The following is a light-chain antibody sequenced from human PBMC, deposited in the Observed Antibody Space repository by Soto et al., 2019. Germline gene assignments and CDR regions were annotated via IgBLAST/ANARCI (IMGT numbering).Light chain of an antibody. Sequence: EIVMTQSPATLSMSPGERAALSCRASESVGIHLAWYQQKPGQAPRLLIYSASTRATAIPARFSASGSGTEFTITISSLQSEDFAVYYCQQYNNWPLTFGPGTRVDIK. V-gene: IGKV3-15*01. CDR3: QQYNNWPLT. J-gene: IGKJ3*01. CDR1: ESVGIH. CDR2: SAS.